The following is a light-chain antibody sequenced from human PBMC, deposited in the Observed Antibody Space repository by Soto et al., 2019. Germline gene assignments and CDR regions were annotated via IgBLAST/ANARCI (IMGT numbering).Light chain of an antibody. CDR1: QSVGKY. V-gene: IGKV3-20*01. J-gene: IGKJ1*01. CDR3: QQYGSSST. Sequence: EIVMTQSPATLSLSPGERATLSCRASQSVGKYLVWYQQKPGQAPRLLIFGASKRATGIPDRFSGSGSGTDFTLTISRLEPEDFAVYYCQQYGSSSTFGQGTKVDI. CDR2: GAS.